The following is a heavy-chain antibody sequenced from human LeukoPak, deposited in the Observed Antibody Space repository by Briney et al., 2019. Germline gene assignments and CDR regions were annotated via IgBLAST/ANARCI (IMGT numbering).Heavy chain of an antibody. CDR2: INPNTGGT. V-gene: IGHV1-2*02. Sequence: GASVKVSCKTSGYSFTGYYIHWVRQAPRQGLEWMGWINPNTGGTNFAQKFQGRVTMTRDTSITTTHMDLSSLRSDDTAVYYCARVDQWLAYDYWGQGTLVTVSS. CDR1: GYSFTGYY. CDR3: ARVDQWLAYDY. D-gene: IGHD6-19*01. J-gene: IGHJ4*02.